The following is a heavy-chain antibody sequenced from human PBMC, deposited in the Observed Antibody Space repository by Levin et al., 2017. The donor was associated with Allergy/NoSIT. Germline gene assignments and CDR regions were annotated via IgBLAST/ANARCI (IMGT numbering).Heavy chain of an antibody. CDR3: AKDPRYCSGGSCYSGSGV. CDR1: GFTFSSYA. Sequence: GGSLRLSCAASGFTFSSYAMSWVRQAPGKGLEWVSAISGSGGSTYYADSVKGRFTISRDNSKNTLYLQMNSLRAEDTAVYYCAKDPRYCSGGSCYSGSGVWGQGTLVTVSS. V-gene: IGHV3-23*01. CDR2: ISGSGGST. D-gene: IGHD2-15*01. J-gene: IGHJ4*02.